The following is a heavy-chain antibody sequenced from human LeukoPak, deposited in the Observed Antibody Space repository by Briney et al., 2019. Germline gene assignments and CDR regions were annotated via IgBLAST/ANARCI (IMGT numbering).Heavy chain of an antibody. J-gene: IGHJ6*02. CDR1: GYTFTSYG. CDR2: ISAYNGNT. V-gene: IGHV1-18*01. D-gene: IGHD3-3*01. Sequence: EASVKVSCKASGYTFTSYGISWVRQAPGQGLEWMGWISAYNGNTNYAQKLQGGVTMTTDTSTSTAYMELRSLRSDDTAVYYCARVLRFLEWRAGMDVWGQGTTVTVSS. CDR3: ARVLRFLEWRAGMDV.